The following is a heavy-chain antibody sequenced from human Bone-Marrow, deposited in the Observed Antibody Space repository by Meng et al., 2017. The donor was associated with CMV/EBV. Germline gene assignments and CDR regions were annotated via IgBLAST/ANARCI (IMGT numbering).Heavy chain of an antibody. V-gene: IGHV4-28*03. CDR3: AREESGWSS. CDR2: IYSSGST. D-gene: IGHD6-19*01. CDR1: GDSIRRGYQ. Sequence: LSLTCTVSGDSIRRGYQWGWIRQPPGKGLEWIGYIYSSGSTYYNPSLKSRLNILLDTSKNQFSLKLSSVTAADTAVYYCAREESGWSSWGQGTLVTVSS. J-gene: IGHJ5*02.